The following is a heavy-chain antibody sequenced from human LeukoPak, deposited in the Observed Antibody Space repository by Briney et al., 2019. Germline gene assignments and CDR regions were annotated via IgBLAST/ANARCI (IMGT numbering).Heavy chain of an antibody. Sequence: ASVKVSCKASGDTLNNYAISWLRQAPGQGLEWMGGILPFVGTATYAQNFQGRVTITADRPTSTANTELSSLTFDDTAVYYCARVACSDGRCYFDSWGQGSLITVSS. CDR2: ILPFVGTA. CDR1: GDTLNNYA. CDR3: ARVACSDGRCYFDS. V-gene: IGHV1-69*06. J-gene: IGHJ4*03. D-gene: IGHD2-15*01.